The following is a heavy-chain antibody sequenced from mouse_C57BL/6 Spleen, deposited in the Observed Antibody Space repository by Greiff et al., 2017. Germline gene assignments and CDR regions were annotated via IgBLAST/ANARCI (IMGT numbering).Heavy chain of an antibody. Sequence: VQLQESGSGLVAPSQSLSITCTVSGFSLTSYAIRWVRQPPGKGLEWLGVIWPGGGTNYNSALKSRLSISTDNSKSQVFLKMNSLQTDDTAGYYCARKDYLYAMDYWGQGTSVTVSA. CDR3: ARKDYLYAMDY. J-gene: IGHJ4*01. D-gene: IGHD5-5*01. CDR2: IWPGGGT. V-gene: IGHV2-9-1*01. CDR1: GFSLTSYA.